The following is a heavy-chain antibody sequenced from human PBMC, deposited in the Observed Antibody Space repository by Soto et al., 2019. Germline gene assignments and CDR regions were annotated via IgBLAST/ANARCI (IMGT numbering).Heavy chain of an antibody. CDR1: GYSFTSYW. D-gene: IGHD2-15*01. Sequence: GESLKISCKGSGYSFTSYWIGWVRQMPGKALEWMGIIYPGDSDTRYGPSFQGQVTISADKSISTAYLQWSSLKASDTAMYYCARQMGEYCSGGSCYSPYYYYGMDVWGQGTTVTVSS. CDR2: IYPGDSDT. V-gene: IGHV5-51*01. CDR3: ARQMGEYCSGGSCYSPYYYYGMDV. J-gene: IGHJ6*02.